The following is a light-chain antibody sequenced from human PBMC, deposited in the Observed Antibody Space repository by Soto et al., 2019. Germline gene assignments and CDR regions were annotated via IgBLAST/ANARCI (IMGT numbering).Light chain of an antibody. V-gene: IGKV3-15*01. CDR3: QHYNNWPPTWT. CDR2: GAS. J-gene: IGKJ1*01. Sequence: EIVMTQSPATLSVSPGERATLSCRASQSVSSNLAWYLQKPGQAPRLLIYGASTRATGIPARFSGSGSGTEFTLTISSLLSEDFAVYYCQHYNNWPPTWTFGRGTKVEIK. CDR1: QSVSSN.